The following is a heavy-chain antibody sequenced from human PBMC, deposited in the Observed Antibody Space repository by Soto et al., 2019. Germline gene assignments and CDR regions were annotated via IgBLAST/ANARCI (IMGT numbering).Heavy chain of an antibody. D-gene: IGHD6-13*01. CDR3: ARVGIAAAGYIYWFDP. CDR2: IYYSGST. J-gene: IGHJ5*02. Sequence: SETLSLTCTVSGGSISSGDYYWSWIRQPPGKGLEWIGYIYYSGSTYYNPSLKSRVTISVDTSKNQFSLKLSSVTAADTAVYYCARVGIAAAGYIYWFDPWGQGTLVTVSS. V-gene: IGHV4-30-4*01. CDR1: GGSISSGDYY.